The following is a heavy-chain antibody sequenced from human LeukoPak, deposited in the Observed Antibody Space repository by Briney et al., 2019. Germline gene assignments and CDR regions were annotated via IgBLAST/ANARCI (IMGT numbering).Heavy chain of an antibody. CDR1: GFTFSSYW. D-gene: IGHD3-22*01. CDR3: ARSPHYYDSSGYYPSRAFDI. Sequence: GGSLRLSCAASGFTFSSYWMSRVRQAPGKGLERVANIKQDGSEKYYVDSVKGRFTISRDNAKNSLYLQMNSLRAEDTAVYYCARSPHYYDSSGYYPSRAFDIWGQGTMVTVSS. V-gene: IGHV3-7*01. J-gene: IGHJ3*02. CDR2: IKQDGSEK.